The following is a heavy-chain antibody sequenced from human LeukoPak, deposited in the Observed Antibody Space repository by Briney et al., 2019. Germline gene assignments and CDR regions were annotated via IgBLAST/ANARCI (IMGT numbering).Heavy chain of an antibody. CDR2: TYYRSKWYN. CDR3: ARDLGVALDY. D-gene: IGHD2-15*01. V-gene: IGHV6-1*01. Sequence: AXXXXIXXXPSRGLEWLGRTYYRSKWYNDYAVSVKSRITINPDTSKNQFSLQLNSVTPEDTAVHYCARDLGVALDYWGQGTLVTVSS. J-gene: IGHJ4*02. CDR1: AX.